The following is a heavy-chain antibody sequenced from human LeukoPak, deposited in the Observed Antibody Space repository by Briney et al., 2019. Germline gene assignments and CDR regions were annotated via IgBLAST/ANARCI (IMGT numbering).Heavy chain of an antibody. J-gene: IGHJ6*04. V-gene: IGHV4-59*01. CDR3: ARDPGTPYYFSGLDV. D-gene: IGHD3-10*01. CDR1: GGSISYY. CDR2: VYYTGST. Sequence: SQTLSLTCTVSGGSISYYYSWIRQPPGKGLEWIGYVYYTGSTNYNPSIRSRVTISLDTSRNQFSLNLSSVTAADTAVYYCARDPGTPYYFSGLDVWGKGTTVTVSS.